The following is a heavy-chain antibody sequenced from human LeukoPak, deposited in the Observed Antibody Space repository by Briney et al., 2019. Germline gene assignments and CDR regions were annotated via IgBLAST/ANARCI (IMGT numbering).Heavy chain of an antibody. Sequence: SETLSLTCTVSGGSISSYYWSWIRQPAGKGLEWIGRIYTSGSTNYNPSLKSRVTMSVDSSKNQFSLKLSSVTAADTAVYYCARDSHYDILTGYFHFDYWGQGTLVTVSS. CDR2: IYTSGST. CDR3: ARDSHYDILTGYFHFDY. CDR1: GGSISSYY. V-gene: IGHV4-4*07. D-gene: IGHD3-9*01. J-gene: IGHJ4*02.